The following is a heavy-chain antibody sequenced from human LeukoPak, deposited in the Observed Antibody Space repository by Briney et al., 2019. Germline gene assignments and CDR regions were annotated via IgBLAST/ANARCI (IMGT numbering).Heavy chain of an antibody. D-gene: IGHD6-13*01. CDR2: INPSGGST. Sequence: ASVKVSCKASGYTFTGYYMHWARQAPGQGLEWMGIINPSGGSTSYAQKFQGRVTMTRDTSTSTVYMELSSLRSEDTAVYYCARTIAAAGPYYYYYGMDVWGQGTTVTVSS. CDR1: GYTFTGYY. J-gene: IGHJ6*02. V-gene: IGHV1-46*01. CDR3: ARTIAAAGPYYYYYGMDV.